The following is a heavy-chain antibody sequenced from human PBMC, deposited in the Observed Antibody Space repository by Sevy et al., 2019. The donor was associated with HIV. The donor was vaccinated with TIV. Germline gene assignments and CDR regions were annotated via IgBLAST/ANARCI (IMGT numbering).Heavy chain of an antibody. CDR2: ISGSGGST. V-gene: IGHV3-23*01. D-gene: IGHD6-6*01. CDR3: ARGLAALPGYYYGMDV. Sequence: GGSLRLSCAASGFTFSSYAMSWVRQAPGKGLEWVSAISGSGGSTYYADSVKGRFTISRDNAKNSLYLQMNSLRAEDTAVYYCARGLAALPGYYYGMDVWGQGTTVTVSS. CDR1: GFTFSSYA. J-gene: IGHJ6*02.